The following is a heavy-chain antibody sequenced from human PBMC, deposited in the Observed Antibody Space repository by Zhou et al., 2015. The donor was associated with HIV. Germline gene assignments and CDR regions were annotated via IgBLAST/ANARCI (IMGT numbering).Heavy chain of an antibody. CDR2: MNAGGGQT. CDR3: ARDGVLVAGTPDYYYGMDV. Sequence: QVQLVQSGAELKKPGASVKVSCKASGYTFTTYDINWMRQATGQRPEWMGWMNAGGGQTEYAQKFQGRVTITADTSTSTAYMELSSLRSEDTAVYYCARDGVLVAGTPDYYYGMDVWAKGPRSPSP. J-gene: IGHJ6*02. CDR1: GYTFTTYD. D-gene: IGHD2-15*01. V-gene: IGHV1-8*01.